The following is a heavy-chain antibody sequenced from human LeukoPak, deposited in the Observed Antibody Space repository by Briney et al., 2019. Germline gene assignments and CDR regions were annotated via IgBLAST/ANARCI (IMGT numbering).Heavy chain of an antibody. Sequence: SETLSLTCAVYGGSFSGYYWSWIRQPPGKGLEWIGEINHSGSTNYNPSLKSRVTISVDTSKNQFSLKLSSVTAADTAVYYCARERGFWSGYHDYRGQGTLVTVSS. V-gene: IGHV4-34*01. D-gene: IGHD3-3*01. J-gene: IGHJ4*02. CDR3: ARERGFWSGYHDY. CDR2: INHSGST. CDR1: GGSFSGYY.